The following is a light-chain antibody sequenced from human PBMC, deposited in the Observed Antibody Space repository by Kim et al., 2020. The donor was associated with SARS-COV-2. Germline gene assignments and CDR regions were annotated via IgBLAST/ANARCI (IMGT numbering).Light chain of an antibody. V-gene: IGLV1-51*01. J-gene: IGLJ2*01. Sequence: EQKVTTSCSRNSSNIGNNYVSWYQQRPGTAPKLLIYDNNKRPSGIPDRFSGSKSGTSATLGITGLQTGDEADYYCGTWDSSLSAVFGGGTQLTVL. CDR3: GTWDSSLSAV. CDR2: DNN. CDR1: SSNIGNNY.